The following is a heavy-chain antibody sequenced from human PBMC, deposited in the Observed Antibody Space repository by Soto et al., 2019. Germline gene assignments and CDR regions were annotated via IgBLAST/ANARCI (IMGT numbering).Heavy chain of an antibody. V-gene: IGHV1-46*01. Sequence: GASVKVSCKGSGYTFTSYYMHWVRQAPGQGLEWMGIINPSGGSTSYAQKFQGRVTMTRDTSTSTVYMELSSLRSEDTAVYYCARGSITMIVVVPPGPGMDVWGQGTTVTVSS. CDR2: INPSGGST. J-gene: IGHJ6*02. CDR1: GYTFTSYY. D-gene: IGHD3-22*01. CDR3: ARGSITMIVVVPPGPGMDV.